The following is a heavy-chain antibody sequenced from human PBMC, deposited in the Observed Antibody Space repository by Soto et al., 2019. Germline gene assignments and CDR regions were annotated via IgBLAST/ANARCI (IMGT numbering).Heavy chain of an antibody. V-gene: IGHV1-2*02. CDR1: GYTFTGYY. CDR3: ARGEYRYGQYCFDS. Sequence: ASVKVSCKASGYTFTGYYMHWVRQAPGQGLEWMGWISPASGDTTYAQKFQGRVTMTRDTSISTAYMELIRLTSDDTAVYSCARGEYRYGQYCFDSWGQGTLVTVSS. CDR2: ISPASGDT. D-gene: IGHD5-18*01. J-gene: IGHJ4*02.